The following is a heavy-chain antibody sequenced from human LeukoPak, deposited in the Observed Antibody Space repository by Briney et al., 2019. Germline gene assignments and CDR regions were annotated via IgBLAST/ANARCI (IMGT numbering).Heavy chain of an antibody. CDR2: ILYNGSNK. CDR3: ARAGGYCSGGSCYRGYSWFDP. J-gene: IGHJ5*02. CDR1: GFTFSSSG. Sequence: GGSLRLSCAASGFTFSSSGMHWVRQASGKGLEWVAVILYNGSNKYYADSVKGRFTISRDNSKNTLHLQMNSLRVEDTAVYYCARAGGYCSGGSCYRGYSWFDPWGQGTLVTVSS. D-gene: IGHD2-15*01. V-gene: IGHV3-33*01.